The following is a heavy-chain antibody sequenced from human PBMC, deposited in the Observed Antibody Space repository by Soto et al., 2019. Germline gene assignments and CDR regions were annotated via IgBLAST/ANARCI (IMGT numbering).Heavy chain of an antibody. D-gene: IGHD2-2*01. CDR2: ISGSGGST. CDR3: AKHPNIVVVPAAKNLFFFDY. V-gene: IGHV3-23*01. J-gene: IGHJ4*02. CDR1: GFTFSSYA. Sequence: GGSLRLSCAASGFTFSSYAMSWVRQAPGKGLEWVSAISGSGGSTYYADSVKGRFTISRDNSKNTLYLQMNSLRAEDTAVYYCAKHPNIVVVPAAKNLFFFDYWGQGTLVTVSS.